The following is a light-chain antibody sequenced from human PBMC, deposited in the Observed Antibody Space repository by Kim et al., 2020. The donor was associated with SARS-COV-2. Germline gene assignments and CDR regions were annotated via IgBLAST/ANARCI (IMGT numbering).Light chain of an antibody. CDR3: QSYDDNKWV. J-gene: IGLJ2*01. CDR2: GDQ. V-gene: IGLV6-57*01. CDR1: GGSIATDF. Sequence: GKTVILTCTRSGGSIATDFVQWFQQRPGSSPTTVIYGDQQRPSGVPDRFSGSVDSSSNSDSLTISGLKTEDGADYYCQSYDDNKWVFGGGTQLTVL.